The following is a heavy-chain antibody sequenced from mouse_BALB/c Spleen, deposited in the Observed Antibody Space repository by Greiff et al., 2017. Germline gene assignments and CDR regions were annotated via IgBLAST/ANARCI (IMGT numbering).Heavy chain of an antibody. J-gene: IGHJ4*01. Sequence: VQLKESGPGLVKPSQSLSLTCSVTGYSITSGYYWNWIRQFPGNKLEWMGYISYDGSNNYNPSLKNRISITRDTSKNQFFLKLNSVTTEDTATYYCARDRDYGSSYVGYYAMDYWGQGTSVTVSS. CDR1: GYSITSGYY. CDR3: ARDRDYGSSYVGYYAMDY. CDR2: ISYDGSN. D-gene: IGHD1-1*01. V-gene: IGHV3-6*02.